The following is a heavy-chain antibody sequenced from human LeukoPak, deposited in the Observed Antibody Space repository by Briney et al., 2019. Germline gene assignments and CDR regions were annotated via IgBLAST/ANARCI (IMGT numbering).Heavy chain of an antibody. CDR2: ISYDGSNK. D-gene: IGHD6-19*01. J-gene: IGHJ1*01. Sequence: GGSLRLSCAASGFTFSSYAMHWVRQAPGKGLEWVAVISYDGSNKYYADSVKGRFTISRDNSKNTLYLQMNSLRAEDTAVYYCAKQDSSGWVGVAEYFQHWGQGTLVSVSS. CDR3: AKQDSSGWVGVAEYFQH. CDR1: GFTFSSYA. V-gene: IGHV3-30*04.